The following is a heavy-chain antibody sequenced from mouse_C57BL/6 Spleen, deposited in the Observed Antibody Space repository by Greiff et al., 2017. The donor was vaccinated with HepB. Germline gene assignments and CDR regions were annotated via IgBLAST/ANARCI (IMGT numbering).Heavy chain of an antibody. Sequence: QVQLKQSGPELVKPGASVKISCKASGYAFSSSWMNWVKQRPGKGLEWIGRIYPGDGDTNYNGKFKGKATLTADKSSSTAYMQLSSLTSEDSAVYFCARYYGNLYYAMDYWGQGTSVTVSS. CDR2: IYPGDGDT. CDR1: GYAFSSSW. J-gene: IGHJ4*01. D-gene: IGHD2-1*01. V-gene: IGHV1-82*01. CDR3: ARYYGNLYYAMDY.